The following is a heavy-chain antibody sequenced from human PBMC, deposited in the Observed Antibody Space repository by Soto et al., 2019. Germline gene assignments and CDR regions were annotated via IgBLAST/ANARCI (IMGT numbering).Heavy chain of an antibody. V-gene: IGHV3-48*01. Sequence: PGGSLRLSCAASGFTFSSYSMNWVRQAPGKGLEWVSYISSSSSTIYYADSVKGRFTISRDNAKNSLYLQMNSLRAEDTAVYYCARLVAVRGESIPYYYYYYMDVWGKGTTVTGSS. J-gene: IGHJ6*03. D-gene: IGHD3-10*01. CDR2: ISSSSSTI. CDR1: GFTFSSYS. CDR3: ARLVAVRGESIPYYYYYYMDV.